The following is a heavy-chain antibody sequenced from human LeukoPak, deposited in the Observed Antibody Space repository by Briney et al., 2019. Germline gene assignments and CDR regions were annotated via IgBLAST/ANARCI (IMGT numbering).Heavy chain of an antibody. Sequence: PGGSLRLSCAASGFTFSSYWMHWVRQAPGKGLVWVSNINSDGSTTTYADSVKGRFTISRDNAENTLYLQMNSLRAEDTAVYYCARGLGSSWFNWFDPWGQGTLVTVSS. CDR1: GFTFSSYW. V-gene: IGHV3-74*01. CDR3: ARGLGSSWFNWFDP. D-gene: IGHD6-13*01. CDR2: INSDGSTT. J-gene: IGHJ5*02.